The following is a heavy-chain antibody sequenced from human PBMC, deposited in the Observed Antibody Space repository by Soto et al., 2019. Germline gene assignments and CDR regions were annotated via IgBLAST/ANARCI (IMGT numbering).Heavy chain of an antibody. J-gene: IGHJ5*02. CDR1: GFTFSSYW. Sequence: GGSLRLSCAASGFTFSSYWMHWVRQAPGKGLVWVSRINSDGSSTSYADSVKGRFTISRDNAKNTLYLQMNSLRAEDTAVYYCARAPDYDFWSGSGGWFDPWGQGTLVTVSS. D-gene: IGHD3-3*01. CDR2: INSDGSST. V-gene: IGHV3-74*01. CDR3: ARAPDYDFWSGSGGWFDP.